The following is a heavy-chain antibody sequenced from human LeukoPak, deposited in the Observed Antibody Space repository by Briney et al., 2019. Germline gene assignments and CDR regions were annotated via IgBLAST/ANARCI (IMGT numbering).Heavy chain of an antibody. CDR3: ATSRVFDY. Sequence: GGSLRLSCVASGFSFSDYFMSWIRQAPGRGLEWLSFINSAGKNIYYADSVKGRFTISRDNSKETLYLEMNSLRVEDTAIYYCATSRVFDYWGQGTLVAVSS. CDR1: GFSFSDYF. J-gene: IGHJ4*02. CDR2: INSAGKNI. V-gene: IGHV3-11*04.